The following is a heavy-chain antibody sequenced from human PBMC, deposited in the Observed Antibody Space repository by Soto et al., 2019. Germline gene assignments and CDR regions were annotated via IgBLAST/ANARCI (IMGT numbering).Heavy chain of an antibody. D-gene: IGHD3-22*01. V-gene: IGHV3-23*01. CDR3: AKDTYSSSPYYMDV. CDR1: GFTFTGFG. CDR2: LSGSGDSK. J-gene: IGHJ6*03. Sequence: EGQLLESGGGLVRPGGSLRLSCAASGFTFTGFGMHWVRQAPGKGLEWLAALSGSGDSKYYADSVKGRFTISRDNAQKSLFLQMNSLRPEDTAFYYCAKDTYSSSPYYMDVWGKGTTVTVSS.